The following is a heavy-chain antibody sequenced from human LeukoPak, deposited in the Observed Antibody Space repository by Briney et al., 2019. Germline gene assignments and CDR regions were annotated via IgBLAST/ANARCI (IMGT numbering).Heavy chain of an antibody. CDR1: GYSISSGYF. D-gene: IGHD5-18*01. V-gene: IGHV4-38-2*02. J-gene: IGHJ4*02. CDR3: AREYGYSYDYGDY. CDR2: IHHSGST. Sequence: PSETLSLTCAVSGYSISSGYFWGWIRQPPGKGLEWIGSIHHSGSTYYNPSLKSRVTISVDTSKNQFSLKLSSVTAADTAVYYCAREYGYSYDYGDYWGQGTLVTVSS.